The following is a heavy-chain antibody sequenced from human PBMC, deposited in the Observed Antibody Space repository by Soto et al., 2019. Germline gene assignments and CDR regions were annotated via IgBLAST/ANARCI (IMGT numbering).Heavy chain of an antibody. Sequence: SETLSLTCTVSGGSISSYYWSWIRQPPGKGLEWIGYIYYSGSTNYNPSLKSRVTISVDTSKNQFSLKLSSVTAADTAVYYCARVTTGTDYYYMDVWGKGTTVTVSS. D-gene: IGHD1-7*01. CDR1: GGSISSYY. CDR2: IYYSGST. V-gene: IGHV4-59*01. CDR3: ARVTTGTDYYYMDV. J-gene: IGHJ6*03.